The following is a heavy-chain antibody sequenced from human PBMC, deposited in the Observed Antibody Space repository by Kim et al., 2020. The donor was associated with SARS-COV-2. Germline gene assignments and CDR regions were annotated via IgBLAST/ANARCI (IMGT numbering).Heavy chain of an antibody. CDR1: GFSFDDYA. Sequence: GGSLRLSCAAAGFSFDDYAMHWVRQAPGKGLEWVSGISWNSGSIGYEDSVKGRFTISRDNAKNSLYLQMNSLRAEDTALYYCAKGYTAMVTHLDYWGQGTLVTVSS. V-gene: IGHV3-9*01. J-gene: IGHJ4*02. CDR2: ISWNSGSI. CDR3: AKGYTAMVTHLDY. D-gene: IGHD5-18*01.